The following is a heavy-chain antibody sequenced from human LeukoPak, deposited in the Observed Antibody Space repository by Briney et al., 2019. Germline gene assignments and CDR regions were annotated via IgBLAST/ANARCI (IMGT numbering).Heavy chain of an antibody. CDR1: GFTFSNYG. CDR2: ISGSGGST. V-gene: IGHV3-23*01. J-gene: IGHJ4*02. Sequence: GGSLRLSCAVSGFTFSNYGVSWVRQAPGKGLEWVSTISGSGGSTYYADSVKGRFTISRDNAKNSLYLQMNSLRAEDTAVYYCARTLRNDYWGQGTLVTVSS. D-gene: IGHD1-14*01. CDR3: ARTLRNDY.